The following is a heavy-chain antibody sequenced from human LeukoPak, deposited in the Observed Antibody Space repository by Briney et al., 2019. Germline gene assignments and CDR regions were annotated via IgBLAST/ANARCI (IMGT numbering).Heavy chain of an antibody. CDR2: IIPILGIA. CDR3: ARVGVEGARHAYYFDY. V-gene: IGHV1-69*02. D-gene: IGHD1-26*01. CDR1: GGTFSSYT. Sequence: SVKVSCKASGGTFSSYTISWVRQAPGHGLEWMGRIIPILGIANYAQKFQGRVTITADKSTSTAYMELSSLRSEDTAVYYCARVGVEGARHAYYFDYWGQGTLVTVSS. J-gene: IGHJ4*02.